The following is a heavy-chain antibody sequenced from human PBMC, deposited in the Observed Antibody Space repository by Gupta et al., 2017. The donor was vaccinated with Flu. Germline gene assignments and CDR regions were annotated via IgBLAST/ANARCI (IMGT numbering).Heavy chain of an antibody. D-gene: IGHD3-3*01. CDR2: ISSNGGST. Sequence: EVQLVESGGGLVQPGGSLRLSCSASGFTFSSYAMHWVRQAPGKGLEYVSAISSNGGSTYYADSVKGRFTISRDNSKNTLYLQMSSLRAEDTAVYYCVKGLLRFLEWLLPDFDYWGQGTLVTVSS. J-gene: IGHJ4*02. V-gene: IGHV3-64D*06. CDR3: VKGLLRFLEWLLPDFDY. CDR1: GFTFSSYA.